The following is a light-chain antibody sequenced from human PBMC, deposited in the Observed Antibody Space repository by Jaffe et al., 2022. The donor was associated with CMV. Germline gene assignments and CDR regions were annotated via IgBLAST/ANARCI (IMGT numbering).Light chain of an antibody. CDR3: LQEYNYPRT. J-gene: IGKJ1*01. V-gene: IGKV1-6*01. CDR1: QDIRND. Sequence: AIQMTQSPSSLSASVGDRVIITCRASQDIRNDLGWYQQKPGKAPQLLISAAFILESGVPSRFGGSGSGTDFTLTISRLQPEDFATYYCLQEYNYPRTFGQGTKVEIK. CDR2: AAF.